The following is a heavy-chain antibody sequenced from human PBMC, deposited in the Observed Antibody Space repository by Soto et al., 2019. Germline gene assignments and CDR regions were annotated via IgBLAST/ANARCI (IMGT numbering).Heavy chain of an antibody. V-gene: IGHV3-48*02. D-gene: IGHD2-2*01. CDR3: ARGVQIIVLLPAAIDY. CDR1: GFTFSSYS. J-gene: IGHJ4*02. Sequence: EVQLVESGGGLVQPGESLRLSCAASGFTFSSYSMNWVRQAPGKGLEWVSYIHNSSSTIYYADSVRGRFTISRDNAKNSLFLQMTSLRDEDTAVYYCARGVQIIVLLPAAIDYWGQGTLVTVSS. CDR2: IHNSSSTI.